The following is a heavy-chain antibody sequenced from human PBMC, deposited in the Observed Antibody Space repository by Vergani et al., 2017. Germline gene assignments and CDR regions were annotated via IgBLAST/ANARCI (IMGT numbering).Heavy chain of an antibody. J-gene: IGHJ4*02. CDR3: AKDIGSYGGYVDY. V-gene: IGHV3-9*03. CDR2: ISWNSVDI. CDR1: GFTFENYA. D-gene: IGHD4/OR15-4a*01. Sequence: EVQVVESGGGLVQPGRSLRLSCAASGFTFENYAMHWVRQAPGKGLEWVSGISWNSVDIGYADPVKGRFTISRDNAKNSLYLQMNSLRREDMALYYCAKDIGSYGGYVDYWGQGTLVTVSS.